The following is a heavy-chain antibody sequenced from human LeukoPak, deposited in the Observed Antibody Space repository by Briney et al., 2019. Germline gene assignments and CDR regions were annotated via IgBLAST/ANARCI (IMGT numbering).Heavy chain of an antibody. D-gene: IGHD3-10*01. V-gene: IGHV5-51*01. CDR1: GYRFTNFW. Sequence: GESLKISCKGSGYRFTNFWIGWVRQMPGKGLEWMGIIFPGDSDTRYSPSLQGQVTISADKSISTAYLQWSSLKASDTAMYYCARRGGLYGSGSYRFDPWGQGTLVTVSS. J-gene: IGHJ5*02. CDR3: ARRGGLYGSGSYRFDP. CDR2: IFPGDSDT.